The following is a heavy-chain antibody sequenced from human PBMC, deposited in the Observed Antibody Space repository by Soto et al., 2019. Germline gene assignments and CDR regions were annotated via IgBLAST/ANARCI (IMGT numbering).Heavy chain of an antibody. V-gene: IGHV3-30*03. CDR1: GFTFTTAW. J-gene: IGHJ6*02. D-gene: IGHD3-3*01. Sequence: GGSLRLSCAASGFTFTTAWINWVRQAPGKGLEWVAVISYDGSNKYYADSVKGRFTISRDNSKNTLYIQMNNLRPDDSAVYYCARRQDFGGPHYYYGMDVWGQGTTVTVSS. CDR2: ISYDGSNK. CDR3: ARRQDFGGPHYYYGMDV.